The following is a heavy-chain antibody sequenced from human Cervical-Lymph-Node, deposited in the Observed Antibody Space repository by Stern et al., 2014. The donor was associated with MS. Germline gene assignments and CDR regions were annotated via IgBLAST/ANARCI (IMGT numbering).Heavy chain of an antibody. Sequence: EVQLVQSGGGLEQPGRSLRLSCVASGFTFDDYAMHWVRQAPGKGLAWVAGISWNSVRIGYADSVKGRFTISRDKAKNSLYLQMSSLRPEDTALYYCARVTMVRGNGMDVWGQGTTVSVSS. CDR2: ISWNSVRI. V-gene: IGHV3-9*01. D-gene: IGHD3-10*01. J-gene: IGHJ6*02. CDR3: ARVTMVRGNGMDV. CDR1: GFTFDDYA.